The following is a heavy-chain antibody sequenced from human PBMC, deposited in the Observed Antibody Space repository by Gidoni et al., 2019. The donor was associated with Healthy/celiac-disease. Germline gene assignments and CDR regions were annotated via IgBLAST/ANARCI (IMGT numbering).Heavy chain of an antibody. CDR1: GGSVSSGSYY. Sequence: QVQLPESGPGLVKPSETLSLTCTVSGGSVSSGSYYWSWIRQPPGKGLEWIGYIYYSGSTNYNPSLKSRVTISVDTSKNQFSLKLSSVTAADTAVYYCARAYNWNDYYYYGMDVWGQGTTVTVSS. J-gene: IGHJ6*02. CDR2: IYYSGST. CDR3: ARAYNWNDYYYYGMDV. V-gene: IGHV4-61*01. D-gene: IGHD1-20*01.